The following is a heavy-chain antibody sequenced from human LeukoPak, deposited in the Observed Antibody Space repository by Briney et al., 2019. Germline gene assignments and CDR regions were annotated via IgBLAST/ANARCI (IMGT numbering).Heavy chain of an antibody. CDR3: ARGPTSGNYHPDY. D-gene: IGHD3-10*01. J-gene: IGHJ4*02. CDR2: INHSGST. Sequence: PSETLSLTCDVYGGSFSGYYWSWIRQPPGKGLEWIGEINHSGSTNYNPSLKSRVTISVDTSKNRFSLKLSSVTAADTAVYYCARGPTSGNYHPDYWGQGTLVTVSS. CDR1: GGSFSGYY. V-gene: IGHV4-34*01.